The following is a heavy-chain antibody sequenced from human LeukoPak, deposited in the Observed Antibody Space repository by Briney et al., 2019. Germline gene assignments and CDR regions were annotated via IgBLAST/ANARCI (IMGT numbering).Heavy chain of an antibody. CDR1: GFTFSRHS. CDR2: ISSDGGTI. D-gene: IGHD5-18*01. V-gene: IGHV3-48*01. J-gene: IGHJ3*02. CDR3: AKDLGYSYGWGDAFDI. Sequence: GGSLRLSCAASGFTFSRHSMNWVRQAPGKGLEWVLYISSDGGTIYYADSVKGRFTISRDNAKNSVFVQMSSLRAEDTAVYYCAKDLGYSYGWGDAFDIWGQGTMVTVSS.